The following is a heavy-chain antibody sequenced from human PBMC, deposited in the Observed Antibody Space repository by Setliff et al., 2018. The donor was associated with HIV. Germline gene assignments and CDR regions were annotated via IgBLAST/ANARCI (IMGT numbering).Heavy chain of an antibody. CDR2: IKTEAEGYAT. Sequence: PGGSLRLSCGASGFTFSGSPMHWVRQASGKELEWVGRIKTEAEGYATAYAASVKGRFTISRDDSKNTAYLQMNSLKTEDTAIYYCTRPQYIYDNSDSDNWGQGALVTVSS. CDR3: TRPQYIYDNSDSDN. V-gene: IGHV3-73*01. CDR1: GFTFSGSP. J-gene: IGHJ4*02. D-gene: IGHD3-22*01.